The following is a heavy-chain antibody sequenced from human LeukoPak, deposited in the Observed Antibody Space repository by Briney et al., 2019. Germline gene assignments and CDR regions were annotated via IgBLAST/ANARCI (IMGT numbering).Heavy chain of an antibody. CDR2: IYYSGNT. J-gene: IGHJ4*02. D-gene: IGHD4-17*01. CDR3: VLDYGDYAFDY. V-gene: IGHV4-39*01. Sequence: SETLSPTCTVSGGSISSSTYYWGWIRQSPGTGLEWIGNIYYSGNTYYNPSLKSRVTISVDTSKNQFSLKLSSVTAADTAVYYCVLDYGDYAFDYWGQGTLVTVSS. CDR1: GGSISSSTYY.